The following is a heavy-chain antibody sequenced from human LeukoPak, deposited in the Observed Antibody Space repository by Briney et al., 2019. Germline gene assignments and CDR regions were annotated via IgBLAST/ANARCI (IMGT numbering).Heavy chain of an antibody. V-gene: IGHV3-74*01. CDR3: ARDSPIYSGSYFFDY. J-gene: IGHJ4*02. Sequence: GGSLRLSCAASGFTFSSYWMHWVRQAPGKGLVWVSRINSDGTSTNYAGSVKGQFTISRDKAKNTLYLQMNSLRAEDAAVYDFARDSPIYSGSYFFDYWGQGSLVSVSS. CDR2: INSDGTST. D-gene: IGHD1-26*01. CDR1: GFTFSSYW.